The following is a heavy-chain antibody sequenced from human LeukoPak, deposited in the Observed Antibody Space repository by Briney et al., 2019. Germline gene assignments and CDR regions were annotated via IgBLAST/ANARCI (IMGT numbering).Heavy chain of an antibody. CDR2: IIPIFGTA. D-gene: IGHD3-10*01. CDR1: GGTFSSYA. Sequence: EASVKVSCKASGGTFSSYAISWVRQAPGQGLEWMGGIIPIFGTADYAQKLQGRVTITADESTSTAYMELSSLRSEDTAVYYCARVSGVTMVRGVIHYYYGMDVWGKGTTVTVSS. J-gene: IGHJ6*04. V-gene: IGHV1-69*13. CDR3: ARVSGVTMVRGVIHYYYGMDV.